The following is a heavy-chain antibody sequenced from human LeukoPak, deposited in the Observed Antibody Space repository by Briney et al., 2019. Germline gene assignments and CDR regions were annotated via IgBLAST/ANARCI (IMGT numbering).Heavy chain of an antibody. V-gene: IGHV4-39*01. CDR1: GGSISSSSYY. CDR2: IYYSGST. J-gene: IGHJ4*02. D-gene: IGHD3-10*01. Sequence: SETLSLTCTVSGGSISSSSYYWGWIRQPPGKGLEWIGSIYYSGSTYYNPSLKSRVTISVDTSKNQFSLKLSSVTAADTAVYYCARVGVWFGELLSYYFDYWGQGTLVTDSS. CDR3: ARVGVWFGELLSYYFDY.